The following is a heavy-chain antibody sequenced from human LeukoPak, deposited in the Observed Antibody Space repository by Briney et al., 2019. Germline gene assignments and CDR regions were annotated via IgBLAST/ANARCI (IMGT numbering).Heavy chain of an antibody. D-gene: IGHD3-22*01. V-gene: IGHV4-39*01. CDR1: GGSISNSSFY. CDR3: ATDPTYDNSGFPFDY. J-gene: IGHJ4*02. CDR2: IYYGGNT. Sequence: PSETLSLTCSVSGGSISNSSFYWGWVRQPPGKGLEWIGSIYYGGNTYYKPSLKSRVTISVDTSKNQSSLKLNSVTAADTAVYYCATDPTYDNSGFPFDYWGQGTLVTVSS.